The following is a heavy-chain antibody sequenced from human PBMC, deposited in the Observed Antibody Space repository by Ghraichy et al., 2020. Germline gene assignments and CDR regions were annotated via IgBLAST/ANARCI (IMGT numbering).Heavy chain of an antibody. CDR1: GFTFSSYA. V-gene: IGHV3-23*01. D-gene: IGHD5-18*01. J-gene: IGHJ6*02. Sequence: LSLTCAASGFTFSSYAMSWVRQAPGKGLEWVSAISGSGDTTYYADSVKGRFTISRDNSKNTLYLQMNSLRAEDTAVYYCAKVINTALNYYYGMDVWGQGTTVTVSS. CDR3: AKVINTALNYYYGMDV. CDR2: ISGSGDTT.